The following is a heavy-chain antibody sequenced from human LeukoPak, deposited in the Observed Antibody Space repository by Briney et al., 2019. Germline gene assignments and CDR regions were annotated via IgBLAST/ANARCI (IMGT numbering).Heavy chain of an antibody. Sequence: SETLSLTCAVYGGSFSGYYWSWIRQPPGKGLEWIGEINHSGSTNYNPSLKSRVTISVDTSKNQFSLKLSSVTAADTAVYYCARGGGSGYDPHDYWGQGTLVTVSS. J-gene: IGHJ4*02. V-gene: IGHV4-34*01. CDR3: ARGGGSGYDPHDY. CDR1: GGSFSGYY. D-gene: IGHD5-12*01. CDR2: INHSGST.